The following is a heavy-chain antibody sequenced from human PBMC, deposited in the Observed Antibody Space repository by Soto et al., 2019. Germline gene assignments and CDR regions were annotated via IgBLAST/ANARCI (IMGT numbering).Heavy chain of an antibody. CDR2: ISYDGSNK. D-gene: IGHD3-3*01. CDR3: AKSNYDFWSGYYPPAY. CDR1: GFTFSSYG. J-gene: IGHJ4*02. Sequence: QVQLVESGGGVVQPGRSLRLSCAASGFTFSSYGMHWVRQAPGKGLEWVAVISYDGSNKYYADSVKGRFTISRDNSKNALYLQMNSLRAEDTAGYYCAKSNYDFWSGYYPPAYWGRGTLVTVSS. V-gene: IGHV3-30*18.